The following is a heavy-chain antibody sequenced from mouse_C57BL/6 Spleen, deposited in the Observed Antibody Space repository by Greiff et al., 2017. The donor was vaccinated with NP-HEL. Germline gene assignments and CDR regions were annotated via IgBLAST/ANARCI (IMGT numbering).Heavy chain of an antibody. CDR2: IYPRSGNT. D-gene: IGHD2-3*01. V-gene: IGHV1-81*01. J-gene: IGHJ4*01. Sequence: VQLQQSGAELARPGASVKLSCKASGYTFTSYGISWVKQRTGQGLEWIGEIYPRSGNTYYNEKFKGKATLTADKSSSTAYMELRSLTSEDSAVYFCAIFDGYYPYYYAMDYWGQGTSVTVSS. CDR1: GYTFTSYG. CDR3: AIFDGYYPYYYAMDY.